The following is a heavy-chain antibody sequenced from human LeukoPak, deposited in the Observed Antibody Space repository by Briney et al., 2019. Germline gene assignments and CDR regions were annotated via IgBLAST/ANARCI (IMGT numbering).Heavy chain of an antibody. CDR1: GFTFSSYW. CDR3: ALYSSSWYGYFQH. V-gene: IGHV3-7*01. J-gene: IGHJ1*01. CDR2: LKQDGSEK. Sequence: PGGSLRLSCAASGFTFSSYWMSWVRQAPGKGLEWVANLKQDGSEKYYVDSVKGRFTISRDNAKNSLYLQMNSLRAEDTAVYYCALYSSSWYGYFQHWGQGTLVTVSS. D-gene: IGHD6-13*01.